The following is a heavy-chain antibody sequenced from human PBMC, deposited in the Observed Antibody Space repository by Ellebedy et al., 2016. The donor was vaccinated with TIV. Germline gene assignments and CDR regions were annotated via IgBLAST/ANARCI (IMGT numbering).Heavy chain of an antibody. CDR2: IFSNDEK. Sequence: SGPTLVKPKETLTLTCTVSGFSLTTIIMGVSWIRQPPGKALEWLAHIFSNDEKSYSTSLEARLSISKDTAKSQVVLTVANMDPLDTATYYCVRALKYCGGDCTYKFDFWGQGALVTVSS. J-gene: IGHJ4*02. D-gene: IGHD2-21*02. V-gene: IGHV2-26*01. CDR3: VRALKYCGGDCTYKFDF. CDR1: GFSLTTIIMG.